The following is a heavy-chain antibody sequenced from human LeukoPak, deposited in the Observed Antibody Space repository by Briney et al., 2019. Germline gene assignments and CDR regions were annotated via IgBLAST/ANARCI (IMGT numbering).Heavy chain of an antibody. CDR3: AREGSGWYYFDY. Sequence: GGSLRLSCAASGFTFSSYWMHWVRQAPGKGLVWVSRISSDEGGTSYADSVRGRFTISRDNAKSTLYLQMNSLRAEDTAIYYCAREGSGWYYFDYSGQGTLVTVSS. J-gene: IGHJ4*02. CDR1: GFTFSSYW. D-gene: IGHD6-19*01. V-gene: IGHV3-74*01. CDR2: ISSDEGGT.